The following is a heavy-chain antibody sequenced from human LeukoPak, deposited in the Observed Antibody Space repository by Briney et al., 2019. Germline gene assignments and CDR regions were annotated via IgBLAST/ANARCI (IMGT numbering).Heavy chain of an antibody. V-gene: IGHV4-31*03. Sequence: SETLSLTCTVSGGSINSGGYYWSWIRQHPGKGLEWIGYIYYSGSTYYNPSLKSRVTISVDTSKNQFSLKLSSVTAADTAVYYCARASGENYIPLPYFDSWGQGTLVTVSS. D-gene: IGHD1-7*01. J-gene: IGHJ4*02. CDR2: IYYSGST. CDR3: ARASGENYIPLPYFDS. CDR1: GGSINSGGYY.